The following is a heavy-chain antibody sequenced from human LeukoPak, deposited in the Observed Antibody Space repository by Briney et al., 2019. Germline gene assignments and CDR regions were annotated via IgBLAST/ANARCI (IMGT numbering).Heavy chain of an antibody. V-gene: IGHV5-51*01. CDR3: ARQIAAAGTLFV. D-gene: IGHD6-13*01. Sequence: GESLKISCKGSGYSFTSYLIGWVRQMPGKGLEWLGIIYPGDSDTRYSPSLQGQVTISADKSISTAYLQWSSLKASDTAMYYCARQIAAAGTLFVWGQGTLVTVSS. J-gene: IGHJ4*02. CDR2: IYPGDSDT. CDR1: GYSFTSYL.